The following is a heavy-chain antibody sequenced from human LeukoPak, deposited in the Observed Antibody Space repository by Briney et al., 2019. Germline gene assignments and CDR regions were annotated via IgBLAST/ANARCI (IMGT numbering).Heavy chain of an antibody. CDR1: GGSFSGYY. CDR2: INHSGST. CDR3: ARAGPHYYYYYMDV. V-gene: IGHV4-34*01. J-gene: IGHJ6*03. Sequence: PSETLSLTCAVYGGSFSGYYWSWIRQPPGKGLEWTGEINHSGSTNYNPSLKSRVTISVDTSKNQFSLKLSSVTAADTAVYYCARAGPHYYYYYMDVWGKGTTVTVSS.